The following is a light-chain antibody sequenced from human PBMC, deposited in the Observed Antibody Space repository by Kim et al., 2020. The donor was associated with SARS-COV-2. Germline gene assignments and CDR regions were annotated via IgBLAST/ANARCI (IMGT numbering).Light chain of an antibody. J-gene: IGKJ3*01. V-gene: IGKV1-13*02. CDR3: QQFNGYPFT. CDR1: QGVSSG. CDR2: DAS. Sequence: AIQLTQSPSSLSASIGDRVTITCRASQGVSSGLAWYQQKPGKAPKLLIYDASSLQSGVPSRFSGSGSGTDFTLTINNLQPEDFATYFCQQFNGYPFTFGPGTKVDIK.